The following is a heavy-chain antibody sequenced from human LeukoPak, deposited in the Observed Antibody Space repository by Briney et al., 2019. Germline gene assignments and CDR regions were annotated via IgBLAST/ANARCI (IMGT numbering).Heavy chain of an antibody. V-gene: IGHV4-34*01. D-gene: IGHD2-2*01. Sequence: SETLSLTCAVYGGSFSGYYWSWIRQPPGKGLEWIGEINHSGSTNYNPSLKSRVTISVDRSKNQFSLQLSSVTAADTAVYYCARGTSVFRTPHFDYWGQGTLVTVSS. CDR1: GGSFSGYY. CDR3: ARGTSVFRTPHFDY. J-gene: IGHJ4*02. CDR2: INHSGST.